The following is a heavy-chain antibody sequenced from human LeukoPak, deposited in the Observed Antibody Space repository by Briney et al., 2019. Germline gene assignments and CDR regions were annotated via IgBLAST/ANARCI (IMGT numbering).Heavy chain of an antibody. J-gene: IGHJ4*02. V-gene: IGHV4-39*07. CDR2: IYYSGST. CDR3: AGAGGRSRSSLNCYFDY. CDR1: GGSISSSSYY. Sequence: SETLSLTCTVSGGSISSSSYYWGWIRQPPGKGLEWIGSIYYSGSTYYNPSLKSRVTISVDTSKNQFSLKLSSVTAADTAVYYCAGAGGRSRSSLNCYFDYWGQGTLVTVPS. D-gene: IGHD6-6*01.